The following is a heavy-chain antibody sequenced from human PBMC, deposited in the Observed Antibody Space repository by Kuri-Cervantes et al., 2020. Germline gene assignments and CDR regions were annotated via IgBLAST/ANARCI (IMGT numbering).Heavy chain of an antibody. CDR1: GFTFSSYG. V-gene: IGHV3-30*02. D-gene: IGHD6-13*01. J-gene: IGHJ4*02. CDR2: IWYDGSNK. Sequence: GESLKISCAASGFTFSSYGMHWVRQAPGKGLEWVAVIWYDGSNKYYADSVKGRFTISRDNSKNTLYLQMNSLRAEDTAVYYCAKEISSSWYAESYWGQGTLVTVSS. CDR3: AKEISSSWYAESY.